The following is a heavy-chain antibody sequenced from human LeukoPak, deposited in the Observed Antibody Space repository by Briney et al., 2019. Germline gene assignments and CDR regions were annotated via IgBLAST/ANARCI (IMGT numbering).Heavy chain of an antibody. Sequence: SVKVSCKASGGTFSSYAISWVRQAPGQGLEWMGGIIPIFGTANYAQKFQGRVTITADESTSTAYMELSSLRSEDTAVYYCGASTYYYDSSGSEGYNWFDPWGQGTLVTVSS. CDR2: IIPIFGTA. D-gene: IGHD3-22*01. V-gene: IGHV1-69*01. CDR1: GGTFSSYA. CDR3: GASTYYYDSSGSEGYNWFDP. J-gene: IGHJ5*02.